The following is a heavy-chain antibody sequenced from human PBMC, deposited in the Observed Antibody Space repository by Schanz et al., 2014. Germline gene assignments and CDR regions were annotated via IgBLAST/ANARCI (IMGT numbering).Heavy chain of an antibody. Sequence: QAQLVESGGGVVQPGRSLRLSCAASGFTFSTYAMHWVRQAPGKGPEWVAFIQLDGSEIYYTDSVKGRFTVSRDNSRNILYLEMNSLRPEDTAVYYCGRRGRQQVAPQDYHYGMDVWGQGTTVSVSS. CDR2: IQLDGSEI. J-gene: IGHJ6*02. V-gene: IGHV3-30*04. D-gene: IGHD6-13*01. CDR1: GFTFSTYA. CDR3: GRRGRQQVAPQDYHYGMDV.